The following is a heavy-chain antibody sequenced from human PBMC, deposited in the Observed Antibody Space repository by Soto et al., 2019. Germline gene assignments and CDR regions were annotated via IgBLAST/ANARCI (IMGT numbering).Heavy chain of an antibody. CDR1: GGSISSGGYS. CDR3: AGPDVRVYYGMDV. J-gene: IGHJ6*01. D-gene: IGHD3-10*02. Sequence: SETLSLTCAVSGGSISSGGYSWSWIRQPPGKGLEWIGYIYHSGSTYYNPSLKSRVTMSVDTSKNQFSLELSSVTAADTAVYYCAGPDVRVYYGMDVWGQGTTVTVSS. V-gene: IGHV4-30-2*01. CDR2: IYHSGST.